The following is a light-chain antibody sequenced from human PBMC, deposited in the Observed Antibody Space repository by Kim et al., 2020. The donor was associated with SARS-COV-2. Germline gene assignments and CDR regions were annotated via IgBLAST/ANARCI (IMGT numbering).Light chain of an antibody. CDR3: QQYYTWPGT. CDR1: QRISTD. CDR2: GAS. J-gene: IGKJ1*01. V-gene: IGKV3-15*01. Sequence: GAPGERATLSCRARQRISTDLAWYQQKPGQAPRLLLYGASTRATGVPARFSGSGSGTEFTLTIDSLQSADFALYYCQQYYTWPGTFGQGTKVDIK.